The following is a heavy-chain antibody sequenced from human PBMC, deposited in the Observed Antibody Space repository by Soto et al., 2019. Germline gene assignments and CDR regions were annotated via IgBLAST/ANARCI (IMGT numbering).Heavy chain of an antibody. J-gene: IGHJ5*02. CDR2: ISSSSSTI. CDR3: ARHPERIAQIGWFDP. CDR1: GFTFSSYS. D-gene: IGHD6-13*01. Sequence: PGGSLRLSCAASGFTFSSYSMNWVRQASGKGLEWVSYISSSSSTIYYADSVKGRFTISRDNAKNSLYLQMNSPRAEDTAVYYCARHPERIAQIGWFDPWGQGTLVTVS. V-gene: IGHV3-48*01.